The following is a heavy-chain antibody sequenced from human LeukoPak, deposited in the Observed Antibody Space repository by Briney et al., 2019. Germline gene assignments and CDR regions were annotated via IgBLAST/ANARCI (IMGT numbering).Heavy chain of an antibody. J-gene: IGHJ4*02. CDR1: GFIFSDHY. CDR2: TKKKANSYTT. V-gene: IGHV3-72*01. Sequence: PGGPLTLFCAASGFIFSDHYMDWLRQAPGKGLEGVGRTKKKANSYTTECAASVKGRFTISKDDSKNSLYLQMNSLKTEDTAMYYCARWDSGSCSDWGQGTLVTVSS. D-gene: IGHD1-26*01. CDR3: ARWDSGSCSD.